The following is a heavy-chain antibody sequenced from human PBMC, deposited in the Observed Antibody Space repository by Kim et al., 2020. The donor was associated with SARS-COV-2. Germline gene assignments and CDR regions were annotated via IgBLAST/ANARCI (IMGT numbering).Heavy chain of an antibody. CDR2: INHSGST. CDR3: ARGTRQWLVRGPYYYYMDV. D-gene: IGHD6-19*01. CDR1: GGSFSGYY. J-gene: IGHJ6*03. V-gene: IGHV4-34*01. Sequence: SETLSLTCAVYGGSFSGYYWSWIRQPPGKGLEWIGEINHSGSTNYNPSLKSRVTISVDTSKNQFSLKLSSVTAADTAVYYCARGTRQWLVRGPYYYYMDVWGNGTTVTVS.